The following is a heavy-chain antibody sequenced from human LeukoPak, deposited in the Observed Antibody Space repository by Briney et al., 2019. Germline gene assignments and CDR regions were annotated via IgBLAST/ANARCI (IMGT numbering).Heavy chain of an antibody. J-gene: IGHJ4*02. D-gene: IGHD6-13*01. Sequence: PGGSLRLSCAVSGFTFSSYWMGWVRQAPGKGLAWVANINQDESSKYYEDSVKGRFTISRDNADNSLYLQMNSLRAGDTAVYYCARAKSSSWYWAKTYYFDYWGQGTLVTVSS. CDR1: GFTFSSYW. CDR2: INQDESSK. V-gene: IGHV3-7*01. CDR3: ARAKSSSWYWAKTYYFDY.